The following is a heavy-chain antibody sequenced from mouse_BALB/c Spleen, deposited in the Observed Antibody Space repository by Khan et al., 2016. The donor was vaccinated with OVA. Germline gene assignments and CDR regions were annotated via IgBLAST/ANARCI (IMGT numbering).Heavy chain of an antibody. CDR2: ILPGSGSS. J-gene: IGHJ2*01. CDR3: ARNGYYGCPFYFDY. D-gene: IGHD1-1*01. V-gene: IGHV1-9*01. Sequence: QVQLKQSGAELMKPGASVMISCKAAAYTFSNYWIEWVKQRPGHGLEWIGEILPGSGSSNYSEKFEGKATFTADTSSNTAYLQLNSLTSEDSAVYYGARNGYYGCPFYFDYWGQGTTLTVSA. CDR1: AYTFSNYW.